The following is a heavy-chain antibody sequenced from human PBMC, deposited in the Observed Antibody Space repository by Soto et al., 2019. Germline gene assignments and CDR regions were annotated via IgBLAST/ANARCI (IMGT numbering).Heavy chain of an antibody. Sequence: ASVKVSCKASGYTFTGYYMHWVRQAPGQGLEWMGWINPNSGGTNYAQKFQGWVTMTRDTSISTAYMELSRLRSDDTAVYYCARGHASGYSYGYDYYYYYMDVWGKGTTVTVSS. J-gene: IGHJ6*03. D-gene: IGHD5-18*01. V-gene: IGHV1-2*04. CDR3: ARGHASGYSYGYDYYYYYMDV. CDR1: GYTFTGYY. CDR2: INPNSGGT.